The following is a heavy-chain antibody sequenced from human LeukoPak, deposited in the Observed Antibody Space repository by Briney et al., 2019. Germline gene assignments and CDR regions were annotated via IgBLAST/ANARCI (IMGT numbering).Heavy chain of an antibody. CDR3: AKDRARGTNGGLYYFDY. Sequence: GGSLRLSCAASGFTFSSYAMSWVRQAPGKGLEWVSAISGSGGSTYYADSVKGRFTISRDNSKNTLYLQMNSLRAEDTAVYYCAKDRARGTNGGLYYFDYWGQGTLVTVSS. J-gene: IGHJ4*02. CDR1: GFTFSSYA. D-gene: IGHD3-16*01. V-gene: IGHV3-23*01. CDR2: ISGSGGST.